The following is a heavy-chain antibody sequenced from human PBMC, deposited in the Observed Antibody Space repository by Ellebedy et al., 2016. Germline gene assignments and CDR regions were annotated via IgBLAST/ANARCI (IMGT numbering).Heavy chain of an antibody. CDR1: RYTFTSYD. D-gene: IGHD3-10*01. CDR2: MNPNSGNT. CDR3: AREPMVRGVIITSYYYYGMDV. V-gene: IGHV1-8*01. Sequence: ASVKVSXKASRYTFTSYDINWVRQATGQGLEWMGWMNPNSGNTGYAQKFQGRVTMTRNTSISTAYMELSSLRSEDTAVYYCAREPMVRGVIITSYYYYGMDVWGQGTTVTVSS. J-gene: IGHJ6*02.